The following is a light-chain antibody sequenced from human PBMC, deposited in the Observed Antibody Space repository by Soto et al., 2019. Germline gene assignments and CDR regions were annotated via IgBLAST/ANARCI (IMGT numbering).Light chain of an antibody. CDR2: AAS. Sequence: DIEMTQSPNSLYVSVGDRVTITCRASQAIRNDLGWYQQKPGKAPKRLIYAASSLDSEVPLRFSGSGSGTEFALTISSLQPEDFATYYCLQHNTYPWTFGQGTKVDIK. CDR1: QAIRND. V-gene: IGKV1-17*01. CDR3: LQHNTYPWT. J-gene: IGKJ1*01.